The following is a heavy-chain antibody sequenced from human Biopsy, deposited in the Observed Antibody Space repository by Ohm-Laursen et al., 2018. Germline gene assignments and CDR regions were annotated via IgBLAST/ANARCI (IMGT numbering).Heavy chain of an antibody. Sequence: SSVKVSCKASGGTFTNYAISWVRQAPGQGLEWMGGIIPIFGTANYAQKFQGRVTITEDESTSTAYMELSSLRSDDTAVYYCARDALGGGSYRFFYWGQGSLVTVSS. CDR1: GGTFTNYA. J-gene: IGHJ4*02. V-gene: IGHV1-69*01. CDR3: ARDALGGGSYRFFY. CDR2: IIPIFGTA. D-gene: IGHD1-26*01.